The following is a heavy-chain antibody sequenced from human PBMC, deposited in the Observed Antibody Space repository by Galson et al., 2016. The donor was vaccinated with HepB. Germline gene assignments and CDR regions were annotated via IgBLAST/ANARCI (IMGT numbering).Heavy chain of an antibody. D-gene: IGHD1-1*01. CDR3: AREGTSFDY. Sequence: SLRLSCAASGFTFTYYSMNWVRQAPGEGLEWIAYISTVSSTIHYADSVRGRFTISRDNDKNLLYLQMNSLRDEDTAVYYCAREGTSFDYWGQGTLVSVSS. V-gene: IGHV3-48*02. J-gene: IGHJ4*02. CDR1: GFTFTYYS. CDR2: ISTVSSTI.